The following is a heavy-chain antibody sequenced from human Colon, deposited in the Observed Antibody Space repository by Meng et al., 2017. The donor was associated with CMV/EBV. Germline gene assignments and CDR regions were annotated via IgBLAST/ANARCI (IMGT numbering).Heavy chain of an antibody. CDR3: AKDVVNRGWRENL. J-gene: IGHJ6*02. CDR1: GFTFSSYA. Sequence: GESLKISCAASGFTFSSYAMHWVRQAPGKGLEWVAVISYDGSNKYYADSVKGRFTISRDNSKNTLYLQMNSLRVEDTAVYYCAKDVVNRGWRENLWGRGTTVTVSS. CDR2: ISYDGSNK. D-gene: IGHD6-19*01. V-gene: IGHV3-30-3*01.